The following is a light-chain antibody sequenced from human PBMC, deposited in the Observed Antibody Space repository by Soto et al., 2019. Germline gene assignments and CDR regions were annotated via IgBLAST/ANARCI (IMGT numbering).Light chain of an antibody. CDR1: QSISSY. Sequence: DFQMTQSPSSLSASVGDRVTITCRASQSISSYLNWYQQKPGKAPKILIYAASNLQSGVPSRFSGSGAGTHFTLTISSLQPEDSATYYCQQCYNTPPWTFGQGTKVEIK. J-gene: IGKJ1*01. V-gene: IGKV1-39*01. CDR2: AAS. CDR3: QQCYNTPPWT.